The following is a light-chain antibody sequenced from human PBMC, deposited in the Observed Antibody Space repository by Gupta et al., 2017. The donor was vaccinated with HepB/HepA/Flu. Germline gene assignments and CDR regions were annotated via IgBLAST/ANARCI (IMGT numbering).Light chain of an antibody. V-gene: IGKV4-1*01. CDR2: WAA. CDR3: QQDYNTPKT. J-gene: IGKJ4*01. CDR1: QSVLYRSSNKNY. Sequence: DIVMTQSPDSLAVSLGERATIHCTSSQSVLYRSSNKNYLAWYQQRPGQTPKLLIDWAATRESGVPKRFSGSGSGTDFTLTISSLQAEDVAVYYCQQDYNTPKTFGGGTKVEIK.